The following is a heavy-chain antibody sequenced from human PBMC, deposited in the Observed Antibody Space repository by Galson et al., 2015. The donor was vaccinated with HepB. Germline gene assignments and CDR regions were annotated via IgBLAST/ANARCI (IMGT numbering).Heavy chain of an antibody. CDR1: GFTFSSYS. V-gene: IGHV3-21*04. CDR2: ISSSSSYI. Sequence: SLRLSCAASGFTFSSYSMNWVRQAPGKGLEWVSSISSSSSYIYYADSVKGRFTISGHNSKNTLYLQMNSLRAEDTAVYYCARDGARGFDYWGQGTLVTVSS. J-gene: IGHJ4*02. D-gene: IGHD3-10*01. CDR3: ARDGARGFDY.